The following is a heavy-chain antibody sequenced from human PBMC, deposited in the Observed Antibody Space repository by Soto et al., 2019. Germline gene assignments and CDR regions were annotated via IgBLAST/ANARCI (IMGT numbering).Heavy chain of an antibody. CDR3: AREIVGAMYYRMAV. J-gene: IGHJ6*02. V-gene: IGHV1-69*13. CDR2: IIPIFGTA. CDR1: GGTFSSYA. D-gene: IGHD1-26*01. Sequence: SVKVSCKASGGTFSSYAISWVRQAPVRVLEWMVGIIPIFGTANYAQKFQGRVTITADESTSTAHMELSSLRSEDTAVYYCAREIVGAMYYRMAVWAQGTTVTVSS.